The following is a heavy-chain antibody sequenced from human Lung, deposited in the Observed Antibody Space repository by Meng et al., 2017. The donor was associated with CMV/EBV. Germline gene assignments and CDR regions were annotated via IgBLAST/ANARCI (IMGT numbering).Heavy chain of an antibody. Sequence: SVKVSXKASGYTFTNYGISWVRQAPGQGLEWMGGIIPILGIANYAQKFQGRVTITADKSTSTAYMELSSLRSEDTAVYYCARSEDVDITIFGVVIMDAFDIWGQGTMVTVSS. D-gene: IGHD3-3*01. CDR1: GYTFTNYG. J-gene: IGHJ3*02. V-gene: IGHV1-69*10. CDR2: IIPILGIA. CDR3: ARSEDVDITIFGVVIMDAFDI.